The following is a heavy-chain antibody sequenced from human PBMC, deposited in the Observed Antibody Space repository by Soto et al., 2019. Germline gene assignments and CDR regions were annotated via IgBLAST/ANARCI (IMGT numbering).Heavy chain of an antibody. J-gene: IGHJ4*02. CDR3: ARDKITGLFDY. Sequence: QVQLQQWGAGLLKPSETLYLTCAVYGGSFSGYYWTWIRQPPGTGLEWIGEINHSGSTNYNPSLNSRVTISVDTSKNQFSRKLTSVTAADTAVYYCARDKITGLFDYWGQGTLVTVSS. CDR1: GGSFSGYY. V-gene: IGHV4-34*01. D-gene: IGHD2-8*02. CDR2: INHSGST.